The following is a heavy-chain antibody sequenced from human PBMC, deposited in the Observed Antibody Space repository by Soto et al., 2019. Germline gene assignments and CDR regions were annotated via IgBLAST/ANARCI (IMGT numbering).Heavy chain of an antibody. Sequence: QVHLVQSGAEVKKPGASVKVSCKASGYSFTDYYKHWVRQAPGQGLEWMGWINTKTGGTNYAQRVQGRVTMTGDTSINTAYMELSRLRSDDTAVYYCARVGPTGWFDPWGQGTVVTVSS. V-gene: IGHV1-2*02. CDR2: INTKTGGT. CDR1: GYSFTDYY. J-gene: IGHJ5*02. CDR3: ARVGPTGWFDP.